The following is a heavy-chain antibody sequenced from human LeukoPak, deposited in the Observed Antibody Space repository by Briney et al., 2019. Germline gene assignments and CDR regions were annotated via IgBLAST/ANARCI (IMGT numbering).Heavy chain of an antibody. J-gene: IGHJ4*02. D-gene: IGHD6-19*01. V-gene: IGHV3-30-3*01. CDR1: GFTFNSHA. Sequence: GGSLKLSCAASGFTFNSHAMHWVRQAPGKGLEWVAVISSDGSNKYYADSVKGRFTISRDNSKNTLYLQMNSLRAEDTAVYYCARDRYSSGWYGDFDCWGQGTLVTVPS. CDR2: ISSDGSNK. CDR3: ARDRYSSGWYGDFDC.